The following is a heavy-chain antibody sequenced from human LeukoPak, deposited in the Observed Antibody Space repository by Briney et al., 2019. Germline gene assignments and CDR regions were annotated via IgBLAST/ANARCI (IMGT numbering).Heavy chain of an antibody. J-gene: IGHJ6*03. Sequence: ASVKVSCKASGYTFTSYYMHWVRQAPGQGLEWMGIINPSGGSTSYAQKFQGRVTMTRDTSTSTVYMELSSLRSEDTAVYYCARDAGIAVAGYYYYYMDVWGKGTTVTVSS. CDR3: ARDAGIAVAGYYYYYMDV. V-gene: IGHV1-46*01. D-gene: IGHD6-19*01. CDR1: GYTFTSYY. CDR2: INPSGGST.